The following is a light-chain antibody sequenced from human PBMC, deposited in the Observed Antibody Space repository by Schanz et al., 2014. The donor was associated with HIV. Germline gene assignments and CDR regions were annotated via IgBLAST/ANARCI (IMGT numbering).Light chain of an antibody. V-gene: IGKV3-20*01. CDR1: QSVGGSQ. Sequence: PGARATLSCRASQSVGGSQLAWFQHKRGQAPRLLIYATSFRAAGIPDRFSGSGSETDFTLTISRLEPEDFAVYYCQHYGDSRGTFGGGTEVDIK. CDR3: QHYGDSRGT. J-gene: IGKJ4*01. CDR2: ATS.